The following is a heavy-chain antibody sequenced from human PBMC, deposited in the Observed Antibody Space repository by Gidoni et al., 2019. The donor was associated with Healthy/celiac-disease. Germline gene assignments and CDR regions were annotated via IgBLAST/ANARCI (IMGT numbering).Heavy chain of an antibody. V-gene: IGHV3-23*01. CDR2: ISGCGSST. D-gene: IGHD3-10*01. CDR1: GFTFSCYD. CDR3: AREGWFGTEEPCYYGMDV. J-gene: IGHJ6*02. Sequence: EVQLLESGGGLVQPGGSLRLSCAASGFTFSCYDMSCVRQAPGKGLEWVSAISGCGSSTYYTHSVKGRFTISRDNSENTLYLQMNSLRAEDTAVYYCAREGWFGTEEPCYYGMDVWGQGTTVTVSS.